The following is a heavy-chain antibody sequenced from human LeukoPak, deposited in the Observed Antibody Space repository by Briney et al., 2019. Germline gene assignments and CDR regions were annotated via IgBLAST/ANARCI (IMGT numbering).Heavy chain of an antibody. CDR1: GGTFSSYA. Sequence: ASVKVSCKASGGTFSSYAISWVRQAPGQGLEWMGGIIPIFGTANYAQKFQGRVTITADESTSTAYMELSSLRSEDTAVYYCAREARYSSIWYDYWGQGTLVTVSS. D-gene: IGHD6-13*01. CDR2: IIPIFGTA. V-gene: IGHV1-69*13. J-gene: IGHJ4*02. CDR3: AREARYSSIWYDY.